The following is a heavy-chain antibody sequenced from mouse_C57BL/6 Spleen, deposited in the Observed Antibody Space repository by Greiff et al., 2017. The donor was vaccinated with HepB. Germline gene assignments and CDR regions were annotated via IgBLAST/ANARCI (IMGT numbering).Heavy chain of an antibody. J-gene: IGHJ2*01. CDR1: GYSITSGYY. Sequence: VQLKESGPGLVKPSQSLSLTCSVTGYSITSGYYWNWIRQFPGNKLEWMGYISYDGSNNYNPSLKNRISITRDTSKNQFFLKLNSVTTEDTATYYCARGWFDYWGQGTTLTVSS. CDR2: ISYDGSN. V-gene: IGHV3-6*01. CDR3: ARGWFDY.